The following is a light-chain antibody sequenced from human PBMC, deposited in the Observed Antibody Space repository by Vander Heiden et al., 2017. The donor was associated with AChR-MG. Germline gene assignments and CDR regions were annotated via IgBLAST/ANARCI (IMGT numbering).Light chain of an antibody. CDR1: AGSIAINY. CDR2: EYN. V-gene: IGLV6-57*03. CDR3: QSYDDTNHGV. J-gene: IGLJ2*01. Sequence: FVLTQPHSVSESPGKTVTISCTRRAGSIAINYVQGYQQRPGSAPTTVIFEYNHRPSGVPDRFAGSIDSSSNSASLIISGLKTEDEADYYCQSYDDTNHGVFGGGTKLTVL.